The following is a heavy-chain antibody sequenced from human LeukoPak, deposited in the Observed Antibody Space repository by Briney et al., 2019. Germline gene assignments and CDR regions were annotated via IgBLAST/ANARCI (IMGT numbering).Heavy chain of an antibody. CDR3: AKDPRRVYYYDSSGNDDY. J-gene: IGHJ4*02. D-gene: IGHD3-22*01. CDR1: GFTFSSYA. V-gene: IGHV3-23*01. CDR2: ISGNGDNT. Sequence: GGSLRLSCAASGFTFSSYAMSWARQAPGKGLEWVSAISGNGDNTYYADSVKGRFTGSRDNSENTLYLQMNSLRAEDTAVYYCAKDPRRVYYYDSSGNDDYWGQGTLVTVSS.